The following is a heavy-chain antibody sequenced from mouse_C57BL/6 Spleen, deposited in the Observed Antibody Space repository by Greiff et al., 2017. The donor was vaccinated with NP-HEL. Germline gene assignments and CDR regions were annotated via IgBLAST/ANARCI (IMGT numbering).Heavy chain of an antibody. J-gene: IGHJ4*01. CDR3: ARHGYDGYRDYAMEY. CDR2: IWSDGST. V-gene: IGHV2-6-1*01. Sequence: VKLVESGPGLVAPSQSLSITCTVSGFSLTSYGVHWVRQPPGKGLEWLVVIWSDGSTTYNSALKSRLSISQDNSKSHVFLNMNSLQTDDTAMYYCARHGYDGYRDYAMEYWGQETSVTASP. CDR1: GFSLTSYG. D-gene: IGHD2-3*01.